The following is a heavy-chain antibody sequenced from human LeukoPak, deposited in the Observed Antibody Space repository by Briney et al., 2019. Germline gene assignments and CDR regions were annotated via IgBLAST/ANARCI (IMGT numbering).Heavy chain of an antibody. CDR3: ARVGATSPWFDP. CDR1: GFTFSSYS. CDR2: VSGSGGST. Sequence: GGSLRLSCAASGFTFSSYSMNWVRQAPGKGLEWVSAVSGSGGSTYYADSVKGRFTISRDNSKDTLYLQINSLRAEDTAVYYCARVGATSPWFDPWGQGTLVTVSS. J-gene: IGHJ5*02. V-gene: IGHV3-23*01. D-gene: IGHD1-26*01.